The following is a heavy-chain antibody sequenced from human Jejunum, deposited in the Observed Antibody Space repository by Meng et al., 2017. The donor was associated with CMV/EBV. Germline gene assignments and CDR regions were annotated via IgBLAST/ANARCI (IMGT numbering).Heavy chain of an antibody. CDR1: GGSISAYY. V-gene: IGHV4-59*01. CDR3: AGGYTYGYMPIGFDY. Sequence: GGSISAYYWTWVRQPPGKGLEWIGYIYYTGNTNYNPSLKSRVTISLDTSKKQFSLNLSSVTAADTAVYYCAGGYTYGYMPIGFDYWGQGKLVTVSS. CDR2: IYYTGNT. D-gene: IGHD5-18*01. J-gene: IGHJ4*02.